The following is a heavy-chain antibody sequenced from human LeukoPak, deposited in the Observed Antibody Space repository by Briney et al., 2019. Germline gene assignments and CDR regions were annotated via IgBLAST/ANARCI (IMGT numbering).Heavy chain of an antibody. Sequence: PGGSLRLSCAASGFTFSNYVMSWVRQAPGKGLEWVSGISGSGGTIYYADSVKGRFTISRDNAKDSLYLQMNSLRDEDTAVYYCARENSVLGASRWYYGMDVWGQGTTVTVSS. CDR2: ISGSGGTI. CDR1: GFTFSNYV. V-gene: IGHV3-48*02. D-gene: IGHD5-12*01. CDR3: ARENSVLGASRWYYGMDV. J-gene: IGHJ6*02.